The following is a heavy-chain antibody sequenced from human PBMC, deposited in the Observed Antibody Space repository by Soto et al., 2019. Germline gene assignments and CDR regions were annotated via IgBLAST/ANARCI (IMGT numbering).Heavy chain of an antibody. CDR3: APFPAIAAAGYFSF. J-gene: IGHJ4*02. CDR1: GDLFNNHA. D-gene: IGHD6-13*01. Sequence: QVQLVQSGAEVKEPGSSVKVSCKASGDLFNNHAFNWVRQAPGQGLEWMGRISPLFSTTNYAQKFQGRVTMGADNLTIFFYREVTIWDSDDTALFCCAPFPAIAAAGYFSFGAQGPLVTVPP. CDR2: ISPLFSTT. V-gene: IGHV1-69*06.